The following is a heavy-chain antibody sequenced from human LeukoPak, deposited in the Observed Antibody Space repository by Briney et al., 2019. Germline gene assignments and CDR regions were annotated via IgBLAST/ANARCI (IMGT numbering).Heavy chain of an antibody. CDR1: GFTFSSYA. Sequence: GGSLRLSCAVSGFTFSSYAMSWVRQAPGKGLEWISTISGSAATTYYADSVKGRFTISRDNSKNTLYLQMNSLRAEDTAVYYCAKESGYCSSSSCPYYFDYWGQGTLVTVSS. V-gene: IGHV3-23*01. D-gene: IGHD2-2*03. J-gene: IGHJ4*02. CDR2: ISGSAATT. CDR3: AKESGYCSSSSCPYYFDY.